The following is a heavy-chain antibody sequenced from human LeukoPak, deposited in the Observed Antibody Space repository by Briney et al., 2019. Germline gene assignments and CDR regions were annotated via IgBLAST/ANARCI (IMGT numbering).Heavy chain of an antibody. CDR3: ARLTVPLRFDP. CDR1: GGSISSSSYY. CDR2: IYYSGST. V-gene: IGHV4-39*07. D-gene: IGHD2-2*01. J-gene: IGHJ5*02. Sequence: SETLSLTCTVSGGSISSSSYYWGWIRQPPGKGLEWIGTIYYSGSTYYNPSLKSRVTISVDTSKNQFSLKLNSVSAADTAVYYCARLTVPLRFDPWGQGTLVTVSS.